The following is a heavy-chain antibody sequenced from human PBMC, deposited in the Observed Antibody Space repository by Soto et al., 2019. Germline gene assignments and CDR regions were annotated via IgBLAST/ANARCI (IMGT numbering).Heavy chain of an antibody. D-gene: IGHD5-18*01. CDR1: GDSVSSNSAA. V-gene: IGHV6-1*01. CDR3: ARDMWIQLWFPGWFDP. Sequence: SQTLSLTCAISGDSVSSNSAAWNWIRQSPSRGLEWLGRTYYRSKWYNDYAVSVKSRITINPDTSKNQFSLQLNSVTPEDTAVYYCARDMWIQLWFPGWFDPWGQGTLVTVSS. J-gene: IGHJ5*02. CDR2: TYYRSKWYN.